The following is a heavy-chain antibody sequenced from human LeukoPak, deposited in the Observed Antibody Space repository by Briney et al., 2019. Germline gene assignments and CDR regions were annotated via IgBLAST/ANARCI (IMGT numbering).Heavy chain of an antibody. V-gene: IGHV6-1*01. D-gene: IGHD6-13*01. Sequence: SQTLSLTCAISGDSVSSNSAAWNWIRQSPSRGLEWLGRTYYRSKWYNDYAVSVKSRITINPDTSKNQFSLQLNSVTPEGTAVYYCARGGAAAGTRDYYYYMDVWGKGTTVTVSS. J-gene: IGHJ6*03. CDR1: GDSVSSNSAA. CDR3: ARGGAAAGTRDYYYYMDV. CDR2: TYYRSKWYN.